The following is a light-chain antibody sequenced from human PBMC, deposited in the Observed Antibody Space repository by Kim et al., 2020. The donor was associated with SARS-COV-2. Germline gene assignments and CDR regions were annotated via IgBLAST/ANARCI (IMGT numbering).Light chain of an antibody. CDR2: GAS. CDR1: QTISSY. V-gene: IGKV1-39*01. J-gene: IGKJ2*01. Sequence: SASVGDRVTITCRASQTISSYLNWYQQKPGKAPKVLIYGASSLQSGVPSRFSGGGSGTDFTLTISSLQPEDFATYYCQQSYSSLRTFGQGTKLEI. CDR3: QQSYSSLRT.